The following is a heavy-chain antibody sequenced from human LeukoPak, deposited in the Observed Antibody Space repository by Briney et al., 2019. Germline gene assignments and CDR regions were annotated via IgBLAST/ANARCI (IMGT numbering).Heavy chain of an antibody. V-gene: IGHV4-59*08. D-gene: IGHD1-26*01. CDR1: GVSISSYY. CDR2: IFYSGNT. CDR3: ARLAAISGSDYPDD. J-gene: IGHJ4*02. Sequence: SETLSLTCTVSGVSISSYYWSWIRQPPGKGLEWSGYIFYSGNTIYNPSLRSLVTISADTSKNHFSLRLRSVTAADTAVYYCARLAAISGSDYPDDWGQGTLVTVSS.